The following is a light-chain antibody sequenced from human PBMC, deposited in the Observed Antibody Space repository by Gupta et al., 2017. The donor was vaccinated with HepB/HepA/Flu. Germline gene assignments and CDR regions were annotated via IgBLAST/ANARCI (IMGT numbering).Light chain of an antibody. CDR2: AAS. CDR3: QQSYSTPRRS. CDR1: QSISSY. Sequence: DIQSTQSPSSLSASVGDRVTITCRAIQSISSYLNWYQQKPGKAPKLLIYAASSLQSGVPSRFSGSGSGTDFTLTISSLQPEDFATYYCQQSYSTPRRSFGQGTKLEIK. V-gene: IGKV1-39*01. J-gene: IGKJ2*04.